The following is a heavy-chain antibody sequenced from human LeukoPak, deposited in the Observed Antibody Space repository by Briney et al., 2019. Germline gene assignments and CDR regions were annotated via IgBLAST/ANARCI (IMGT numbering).Heavy chain of an antibody. Sequence: GGSLRLSCSASGFTFSTYGMSWVRQAPGKGLEWVISISGSGSTTFYADSVKGRFTISRDNSKNMLHLQMTSLRAEDTAVYYCARRAGAYSHPYDYWGQGTLVTVSS. D-gene: IGHD3-16*01. V-gene: IGHV3-23*01. CDR3: ARRAGAYSHPYDY. J-gene: IGHJ4*02. CDR2: ISGSGSTT. CDR1: GFTFSTYG.